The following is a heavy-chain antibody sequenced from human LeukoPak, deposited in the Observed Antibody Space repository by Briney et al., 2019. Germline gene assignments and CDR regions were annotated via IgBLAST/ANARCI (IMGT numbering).Heavy chain of an antibody. CDR3: ARVPVASHYFHDGNGYCDY. CDR2: ISAYNGAR. Sequence: ASVKVSCKASGYTFADYGFNWVRQALGQGLEWMGWISAYNGARFIAQNLRDRLTLSTDTSTSTAYMELRSLRSDDTAVYYCARVPVASHYFHDGNGYCDYWGQGTLVTVTS. V-gene: IGHV1-18*01. CDR1: GYTFADYG. D-gene: IGHD3-22*01. J-gene: IGHJ4*02.